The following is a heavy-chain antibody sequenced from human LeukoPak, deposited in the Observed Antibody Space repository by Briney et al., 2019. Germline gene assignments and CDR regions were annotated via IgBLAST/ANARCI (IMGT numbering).Heavy chain of an antibody. Sequence: ASVKVSCKASGGTFSSYAISWVRQAPGQGLEWMGGIIPIFGTANYAQKFQGRVTITADESTSTAYMELSSLRSEDTAVYYCARDGIVVVPAATYGMDVWGQGTTVTVSS. V-gene: IGHV1-69*01. J-gene: IGHJ6*02. CDR2: IIPIFGTA. D-gene: IGHD2-2*01. CDR1: GGTFSSYA. CDR3: ARDGIVVVPAATYGMDV.